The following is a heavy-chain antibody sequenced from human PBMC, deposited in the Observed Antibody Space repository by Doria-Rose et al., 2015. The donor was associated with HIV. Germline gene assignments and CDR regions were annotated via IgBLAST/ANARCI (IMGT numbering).Heavy chain of an antibody. Sequence: QVTLKESGPVLVKPTETLTLTCTVSGVSLSSPGMGVSWIRQPPRKALEWLAHIVSDDERSYKTSLKSRLIISRGTSKSQVVLTMTDMDPVDTATYYCARIKSSRWYHKYYFDFWGQGTLVIVSA. CDR1: GVSLSSPGMG. CDR3: ARIKSSRWYHKYYFDF. CDR2: IVSDDER. V-gene: IGHV2-26*01. D-gene: IGHD6-13*01. J-gene: IGHJ4*02.